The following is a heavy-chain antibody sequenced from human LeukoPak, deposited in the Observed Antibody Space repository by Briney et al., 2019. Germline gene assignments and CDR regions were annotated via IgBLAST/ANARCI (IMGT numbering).Heavy chain of an antibody. CDR2: IKQDGSEK. CDR3: ARDYYDSSGSQRLWVY. D-gene: IGHD3-22*01. V-gene: IGHV3-7*01. CDR1: GFTFSSYW. J-gene: IGHJ4*02. Sequence: GGSLRLSCAASGFTFSSYWMSWVRQAPGKGLEWVANIKQDGSEKYYVDSVKGRFTISRDNAKSSLYLQMTSLRAEDTALFYCARDYYDSSGSQRLWVYWGQGTLVTVSS.